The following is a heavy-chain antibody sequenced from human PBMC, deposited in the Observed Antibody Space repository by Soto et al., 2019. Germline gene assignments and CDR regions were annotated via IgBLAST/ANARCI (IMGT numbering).Heavy chain of an antibody. CDR1: GFTFSSYG. V-gene: IGHV3-30*18. CDR2: ISYDGSNK. Sequence: TGGSLRLSYAASGFTFSSYGIHWVRQAPGKGLEWVAVISYDGSNKYYADSVKGRLTISRDNSKNTLYLQMNSLRGEDTAVYYCAKGNGSGCDWLRVGDASDIWGQGTMVTVSS. CDR3: AKGNGSGCDWLRVGDASDI. D-gene: IGHD5-12*01. J-gene: IGHJ3*02.